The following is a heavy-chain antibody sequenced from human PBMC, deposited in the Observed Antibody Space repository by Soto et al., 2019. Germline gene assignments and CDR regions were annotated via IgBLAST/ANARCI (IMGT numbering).Heavy chain of an antibody. D-gene: IGHD2-8*01. J-gene: IGHJ4*01. CDR1: SDSSSSPNW. V-gene: IGHV4-4*02. Sequence: QVHLQESGPGLVKPSGTLSLTCAVSSDSSSSPNWWSWVRQPPGKGLEWIGHIDQRGSSTYTPSLTSLKSRVTMSVEWSKNQLSLMLTSVAAADTAVYYCVRHGAVYFADWGHGTPVSVSS. CDR2: IDQRGSS. CDR3: VRHGAVYFAD.